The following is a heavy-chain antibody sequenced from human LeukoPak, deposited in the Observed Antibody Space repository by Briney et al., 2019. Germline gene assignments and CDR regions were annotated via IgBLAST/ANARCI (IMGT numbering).Heavy chain of an antibody. V-gene: IGHV3-30*18. CDR1: GFTFSSYV. CDR3: AKDRTSVHLWLSDLDY. CDR2: ISYDGSNK. Sequence: PGGSLRLSCAASGFTFSSYVMYWVRQAPGKGLEWVAIISYDGSNKYYADSVKGRFTISRDNSKNTLFLQMNSLRAEDTAVYYCAKDRTSVHLWLSDLDYWGQGTLVTVSS. D-gene: IGHD5-18*01. J-gene: IGHJ4*02.